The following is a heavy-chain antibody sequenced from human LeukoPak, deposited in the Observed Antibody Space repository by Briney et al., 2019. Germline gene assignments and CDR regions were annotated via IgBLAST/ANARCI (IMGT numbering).Heavy chain of an antibody. CDR2: ITYSSSTI. Sequence: GSLRLSCAASGFTFSSYSMTWVRQAPGKGLEWVSYITYSSSTIYYADSVKGRFTISRDNAKNSLYLQMNSLRAEDTAVYYCARSSGYSSSWGQGTLVTVSS. D-gene: IGHD5-18*01. J-gene: IGHJ4*02. CDR3: ARSSGYSSS. V-gene: IGHV3-48*04. CDR1: GFTFSSYS.